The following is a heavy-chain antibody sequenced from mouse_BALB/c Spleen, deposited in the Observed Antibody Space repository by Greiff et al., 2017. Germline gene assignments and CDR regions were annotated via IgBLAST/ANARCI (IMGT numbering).Heavy chain of an antibody. Sequence: QVQLQQSGAELVRPGSSVKISCKASGYAFSSYWMNWVKQRPGQGLEWIGQIYPGDGDTNYNGKFKGKATLTADKSSSTAYMQLSSLTSEDSAVYFCAREMGYDRGWFAYWGQGTLVTVSA. CDR2: IYPGDGDT. J-gene: IGHJ3*01. D-gene: IGHD2-2*01. V-gene: IGHV1-80*01. CDR3: AREMGYDRGWFAY. CDR1: GYAFSSYW.